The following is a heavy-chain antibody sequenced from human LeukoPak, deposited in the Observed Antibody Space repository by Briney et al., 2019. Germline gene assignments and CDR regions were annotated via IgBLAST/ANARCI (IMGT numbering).Heavy chain of an antibody. V-gene: IGHV3-48*03. CDR3: ARDSGGYTD. Sequence: GGSLRLSCAASGFTFSSYEMNWVRQAPGKGLEWVSYISSSGSTIYYADSVKGRFTISRDNAKHSLYLQMNRLRAEDTAVYYCARDSGGYTDWGQGTLVTVSS. J-gene: IGHJ4*02. CDR2: ISSSGSTI. CDR1: GFTFSSYE. D-gene: IGHD3-22*01.